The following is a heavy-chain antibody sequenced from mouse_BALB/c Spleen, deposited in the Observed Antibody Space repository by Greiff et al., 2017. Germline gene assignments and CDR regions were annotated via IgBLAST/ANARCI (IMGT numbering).Heavy chain of an antibody. CDR2: ISYSGST. V-gene: IGHV3-2*02. D-gene: IGHD1-1*01. J-gene: IGHJ3*01. CDR3: ARDYYGSSPFAY. CDR1: GYSITSDYA. Sequence: ESGPGLVKPSQSLSLTCTVTGYSITSDYAWNWIRQFPGNKLEWMGYISYSGSTSYNPSLKSRISITRDTSKNQFFLQLNSVTTEDTATYYCARDYYGSSPFAYWGQGTLVTVSA.